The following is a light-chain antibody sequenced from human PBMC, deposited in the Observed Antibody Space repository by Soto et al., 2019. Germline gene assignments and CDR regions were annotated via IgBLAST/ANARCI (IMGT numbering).Light chain of an antibody. CDR1: QSVSRH. CDR3: QQRSKWPIT. CDR2: DTS. Sequence: EIVLTQSPATLSLSPGERATLSCRASQSVSRHLAWYQQKPGQAPRRLIYDTSTRATGIPARFSASGSGTDFTLSISSLETEDFAVSFCQQRSKWPITFGQGTRLEIK. V-gene: IGKV3-11*01. J-gene: IGKJ5*01.